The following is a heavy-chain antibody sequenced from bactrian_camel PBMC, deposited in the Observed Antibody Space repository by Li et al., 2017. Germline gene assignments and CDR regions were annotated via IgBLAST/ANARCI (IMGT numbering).Heavy chain of an antibody. CDR3: AAGWGHCDLQTDFQA. CDR1: GLSVSDFS. Sequence: DVQLVESGGGSVQTGGSLRLSCAPSGLSVSDFSMAWFRQSPGKEREGVAAIRRDDLTAYTDSVKGRFTISSDNAKDTLYLQMDSLKPEDTAMYYCAAGWGHCDLQTDFQAWGQGTQVTVS. V-gene: IGHV3S67*01. J-gene: IGHJ6*01. CDR2: IRRDDLT. D-gene: IGHD3*01.